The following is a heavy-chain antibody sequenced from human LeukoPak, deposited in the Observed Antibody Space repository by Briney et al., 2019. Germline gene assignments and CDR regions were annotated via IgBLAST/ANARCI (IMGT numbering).Heavy chain of an antibody. V-gene: IGHV3-21*01. CDR2: ISGNSNSI. Sequence: PGGSLRLSCTDSGFTFSHYSMNWVRQAPGKGLEWVSSISGNSNSIYYADSVKGRFTVSRDNAKNSLFLRMNSLRVEDTAVYYCARGVPQQCWFDPWGQGTLVTVSS. J-gene: IGHJ5*02. D-gene: IGHD6-13*01. CDR3: ARGVPQQCWFDP. CDR1: GFTFSHYS.